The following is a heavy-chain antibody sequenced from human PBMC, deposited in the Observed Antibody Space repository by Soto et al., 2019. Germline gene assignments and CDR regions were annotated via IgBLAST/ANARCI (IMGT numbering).Heavy chain of an antibody. CDR3: TRDASRDSSARGWFDP. CDR1: GFTFRSFT. CDR2: ISSNSAYI. V-gene: IGHV3-21*01. J-gene: IGHJ5*02. D-gene: IGHD6-13*01. Sequence: PGGSLRLSXAASGFTFRSFTMNWVRQAPGKGLEWVSTISSNSAYIYYTDALRGRFTISRDNAKNSLHLQMNSLRAEDTAAYYCTRDASRDSSARGWFDPWGPGTLVTVSS.